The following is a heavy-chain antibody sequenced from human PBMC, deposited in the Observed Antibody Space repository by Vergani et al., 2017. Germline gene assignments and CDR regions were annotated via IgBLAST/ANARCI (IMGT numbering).Heavy chain of an antibody. D-gene: IGHD5-18*01. J-gene: IGHJ4*02. CDR3: SRARGYSFGYSDY. V-gene: IGHV3-49*04. CDR1: GFSFGDYA. CDR2: IRNKADGGTT. Sequence: EVQLVESGGGLVPPGRSLRLSCAASGFSFGDYAMTWVRQAPGKGLEWVAFIRNKADGGTTEYAASVKGRFTISRDDSKRLAYLQLSGLKTEDTAVYFCSRARGYSFGYSDYWGQGTLVTVSS.